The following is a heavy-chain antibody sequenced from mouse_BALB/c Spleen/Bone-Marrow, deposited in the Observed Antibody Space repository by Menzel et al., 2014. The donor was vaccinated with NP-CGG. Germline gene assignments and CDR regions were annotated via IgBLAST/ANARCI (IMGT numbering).Heavy chain of an antibody. V-gene: IGHV2-6*02. CDR2: IWSDGNT. CDR3: ARNPYGNYAMDY. J-gene: IGHJ4*01. D-gene: IGHD2-10*02. CDR1: GFSLXNYG. Sequence: QVQLQQSGPGLVAPSQSLSITCTVSGFSLXNYGVHWVRQPPGKGLEWLVVIWSDGNTTYNSALKSRLSISKDNSKSQVFLKMNSLQTDDTAMYYCARNPYGNYAMDYWGQGTSVTVSS.